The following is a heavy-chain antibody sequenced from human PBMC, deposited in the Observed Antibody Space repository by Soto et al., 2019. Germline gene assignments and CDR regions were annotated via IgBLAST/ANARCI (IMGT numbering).Heavy chain of an antibody. D-gene: IGHD1-26*01. J-gene: IGHJ3*02. CDR1: GFIFGNYA. Sequence: GGSLRLSCAASGFIFGNYAMSWVRQAPGKGLEWVSAISGSAGSRYYADSVKGRFTISRDNSKNTLYLQMNSLRAEDTAVYYCAREYGIGGAAFDIWGQGTMVTVSS. CDR3: AREYGIGGAAFDI. CDR2: ISGSAGSR. V-gene: IGHV3-23*01.